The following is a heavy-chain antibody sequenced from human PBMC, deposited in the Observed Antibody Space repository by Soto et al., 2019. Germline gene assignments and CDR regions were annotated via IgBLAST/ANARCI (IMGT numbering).Heavy chain of an antibody. CDR1: GGSFSGHS. CDR3: STRAYDTNGYYRFDP. CDR2: INHSGIV. D-gene: IGHD3-22*01. V-gene: IGHV4-34*01. J-gene: IGHJ5*01. Sequence: SETLSLTCAVYGGSFSGHSWTWIRQSPWRGLEWIGYINHSGIVNYSPSLKSRVTISLDTSKNQFSLTLSAVTAADTALYYCSTRAYDTNGYYRFDPWGQGTLVTVSS.